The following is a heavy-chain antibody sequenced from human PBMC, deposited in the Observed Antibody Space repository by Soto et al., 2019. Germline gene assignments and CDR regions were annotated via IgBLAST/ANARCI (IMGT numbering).Heavy chain of an antibody. Sequence: VASVKVSCKASGGTFSSYAISWVRQAPGQGLEWMGGIIPIFGTANYAQKFQGRVTITADESTSTAYMELSSLRSEDTAVYYCAREAWSSSWYPPNYYYYYGMDVWGQGTTVTVSS. CDR3: AREAWSSSWYPPNYYYYYGMDV. CDR2: IIPIFGTA. D-gene: IGHD6-13*01. J-gene: IGHJ6*02. CDR1: GGTFSSYA. V-gene: IGHV1-69*13.